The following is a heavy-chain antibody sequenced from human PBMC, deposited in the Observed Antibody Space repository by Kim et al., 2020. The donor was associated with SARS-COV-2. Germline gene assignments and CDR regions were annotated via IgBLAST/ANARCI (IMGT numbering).Heavy chain of an antibody. J-gene: IGHJ3*02. V-gene: IGHV3-43*01. CDR2: ITWDGESI. Sequence: GGSLRLSCAASGFNFGDYSMFWVRQSPGMGLKWVSLITWDGESIYYADSVKGRFTISRDNNKNLLLLQMNILEVEDTALYYCAKDMLRYGVGREDASDIWEEGTIVTLSS. CDR3: AKDMLRYGVGREDASDI. D-gene: IGHD2-8*01. CDR1: GFNFGDYS.